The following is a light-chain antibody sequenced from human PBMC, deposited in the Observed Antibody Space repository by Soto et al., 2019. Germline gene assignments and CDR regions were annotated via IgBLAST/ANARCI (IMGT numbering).Light chain of an antibody. CDR2: STN. CDR3: VLYMGSGIWV. J-gene: IGLJ3*02. Sequence: QTVVTQEPSFSVSPGGTVTITCGLTSGSVSTSYYPSWFQQTPGQAPRTLIYSTNTRSSGVPDRFSGSILGNKAALPITGAQADDESDYYCVLYMGSGIWVFGGGTKLTVL. CDR1: SGSVSTSYY. V-gene: IGLV8-61*01.